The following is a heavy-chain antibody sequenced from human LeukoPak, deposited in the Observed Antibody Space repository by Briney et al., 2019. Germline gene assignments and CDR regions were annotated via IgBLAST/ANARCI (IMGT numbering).Heavy chain of an antibody. CDR2: ISYLGDDQ. CDR1: GFTFSSYG. V-gene: IGHV3-30*18. Sequence: GRSLRLSCAASGFTFSSYGMHWVRQAPGKGLEWVAVISYLGDDQFYAESVKGRFTISRDNSNKKVFLQMNSLRGEDTAVYYCSKDRSSGPHNYYGMDVWGRGTTVIVSS. CDR3: SKDRSSGPHNYYGMDV. D-gene: IGHD6-25*01. J-gene: IGHJ6*02.